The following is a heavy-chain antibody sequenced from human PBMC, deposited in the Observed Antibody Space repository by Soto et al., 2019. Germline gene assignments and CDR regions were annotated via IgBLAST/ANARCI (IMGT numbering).Heavy chain of an antibody. D-gene: IGHD3-22*01. Sequence: SETLSLTSGVSFDSIGSGYYVAWVRQPPGKELEWIGSIYHSGKTYYKPSLRSRVTVSVDTSKNQFSMKLISVTAADTAVYYCARDKRVTMIGGWFDPWGQGTLVTVSS. CDR3: ARDKRVTMIGGWFDP. CDR2: IYHSGKT. CDR1: FDSIGSGYY. V-gene: IGHV4-38-2*02. J-gene: IGHJ5*02.